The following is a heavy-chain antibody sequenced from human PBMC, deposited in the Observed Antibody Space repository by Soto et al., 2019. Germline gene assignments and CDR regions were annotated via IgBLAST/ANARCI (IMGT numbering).Heavy chain of an antibody. CDR1: GYTFSSYG. Sequence: QVHLVQSGGEVMKPGASVKVSCKASGYTFSSYGISWVRQAPGQGLEWMGWISAYNGNTKYAQKFQDRVTMSTDTSTSTAYMEVRSLRSDDTAVFYCARSDHVVPYYGVDIWGQGTPVTVSS. V-gene: IGHV1-18*04. CDR3: ARSDHVVPYYGVDI. CDR2: ISAYNGNT. D-gene: IGHD2-15*01. J-gene: IGHJ6*02.